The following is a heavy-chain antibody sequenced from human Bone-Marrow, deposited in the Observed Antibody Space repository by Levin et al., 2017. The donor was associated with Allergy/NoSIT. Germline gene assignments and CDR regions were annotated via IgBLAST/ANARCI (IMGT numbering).Heavy chain of an antibody. CDR3: ARVAYDTKGWYFDI. D-gene: IGHD3-16*01. CDR1: GGTMTSFY. CDR2: IYSSGST. J-gene: IGHJ2*01. V-gene: IGHV4-59*12. Sequence: SQTLSLTCSVSGGTMTSFYWSWIRQPPGKGLEWIGYIYSSGSTNYHPSLKSRVTISVDTSNNQVSLKLSSVAAADTAVYYCARVAYDTKGWYFDIWGRGTLVTVSS.